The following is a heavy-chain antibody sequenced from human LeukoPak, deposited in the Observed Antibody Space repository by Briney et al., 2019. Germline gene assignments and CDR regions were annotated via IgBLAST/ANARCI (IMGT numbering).Heavy chain of an antibody. D-gene: IGHD6-13*01. CDR1: GFTFSSYW. CDR2: ISGSGGST. V-gene: IGHV3-23*01. CDR3: AKDQSDSSWYFDY. J-gene: IGHJ4*02. Sequence: GGSLRLSCAASGFTFSSYWMSWVRQAPGKGLEWVSAISGSGGSTYYADSVKGRFTISRDNSKNTLYLQMNSLRAEDTAVYYCAKDQSDSSWYFDYWGQGTLVTVSS.